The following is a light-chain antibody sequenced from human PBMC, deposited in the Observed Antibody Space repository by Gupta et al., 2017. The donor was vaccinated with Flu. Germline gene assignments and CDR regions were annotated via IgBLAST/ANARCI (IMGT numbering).Light chain of an antibody. CDR3: YSADSSATQWV. Sequence: GPTARITCAGDALLKKYAYWYQHKSGQAPVLVIHEDSKRPSGIPERFSGSSSGSVATLTISGAQVEDEAVYYCYSADSSATQWVFGGGTKLTVL. V-gene: IGLV3-10*01. J-gene: IGLJ3*02. CDR2: EDS. CDR1: ALLKKY.